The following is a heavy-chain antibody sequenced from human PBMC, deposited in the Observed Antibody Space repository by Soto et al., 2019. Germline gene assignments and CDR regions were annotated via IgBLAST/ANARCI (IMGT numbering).Heavy chain of an antibody. CDR2: INPNSGGT. D-gene: IGHD6-19*01. Sequence: ASVKVSCKASGYTFTGYYMHWVRQAPGQGLEWMGWINPNSGGTNYAQKFQGWVTMTRDTSISTAYMELNSLRTEDTALYYCAKDIRPSGWYSLDVWGQGTTVTVSS. CDR3: AKDIRPSGWYSLDV. J-gene: IGHJ6*02. CDR1: GYTFTGYY. V-gene: IGHV1-2*04.